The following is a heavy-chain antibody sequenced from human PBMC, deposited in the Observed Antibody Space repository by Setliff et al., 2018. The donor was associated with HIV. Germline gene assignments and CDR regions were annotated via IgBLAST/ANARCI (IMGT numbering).Heavy chain of an antibody. CDR2: IYPNSGGT. J-gene: IGHJ4*02. CDR3: AREIDNYDDSGRAY. CDR1: GYTFTDYY. Sequence: ASVKVSCKASGYTFTDYYIHWVRQAPGQGLEWMGWIYPNSGGTNYAQKYQGRVTMTRDMSIRTVYMELSRLRADDTDVYYCAREIDNYDDSGRAYWGQGTQVTVSS. V-gene: IGHV1-2*02. D-gene: IGHD3-22*01.